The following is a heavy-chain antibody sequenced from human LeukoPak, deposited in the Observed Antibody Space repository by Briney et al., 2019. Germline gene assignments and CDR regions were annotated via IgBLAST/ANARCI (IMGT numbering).Heavy chain of an antibody. Sequence: PGGSLRLSCAASGFTFSSYSMNWVRQAPGKGLEWVSSISSSSSYIYYADSVKGRFTISRDNAKSSLYLQMNSLRAEDTAVYYCARDRAHWNDGPTGNYWGQGTLVTVSS. J-gene: IGHJ4*02. CDR2: ISSSSSYI. V-gene: IGHV3-21*01. D-gene: IGHD1-1*01. CDR1: GFTFSSYS. CDR3: ARDRAHWNDGPTGNY.